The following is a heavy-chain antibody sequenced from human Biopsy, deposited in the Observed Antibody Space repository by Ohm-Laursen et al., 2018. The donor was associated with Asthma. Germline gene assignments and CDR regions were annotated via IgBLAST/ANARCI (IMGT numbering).Heavy chain of an antibody. CDR1: GGSFSNYA. Sequence: VSSVKVSCKASGGSFSNYAISWVRRAPRQGLEWMGGLIPVLGTADYAQMFEGRVTITADVFTNTVHMELSSLRSEDTAVLYCAKARCYYYYCDMEVWGQGTTVTVSS. CDR2: LIPVLGTA. CDR3: AKARCYYYYCDMEV. V-gene: IGHV1-69*01. J-gene: IGHJ6*02. D-gene: IGHD3-16*02.